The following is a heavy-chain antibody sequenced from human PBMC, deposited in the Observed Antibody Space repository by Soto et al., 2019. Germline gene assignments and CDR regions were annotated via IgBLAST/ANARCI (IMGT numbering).Heavy chain of an antibody. V-gene: IGHV2-5*02. D-gene: IGHD5-18*01. Sequence: QITLKESGPTLVKPTKTLTLTSTFSGFSLRTSGVGVGWIRQPPGKALEWLALIYWDDEKQYIPSLKSRLTIDKATSKNRVVLTMTNIDPVDTATYYCTHLYSYGTYYFDYWGQGSLVTVSS. CDR1: GFSLRTSGVG. CDR3: THLYSYGTYYFDY. J-gene: IGHJ4*02. CDR2: IYWDDEK.